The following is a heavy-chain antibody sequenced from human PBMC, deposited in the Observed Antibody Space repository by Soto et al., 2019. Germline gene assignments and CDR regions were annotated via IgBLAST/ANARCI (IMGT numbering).Heavy chain of an antibody. CDR3: ARGPERILWFGDHYYYYGMDV. CDR2: INHSGST. J-gene: IGHJ6*02. Sequence: SETLSLTWAVYGVSFSGYYGSWIRQPPGKGLEWIGEINHSGSTNYNPSLKSRVTISVDTSKNQFSLKLSSVTAADTAVYYCARGPERILWFGDHYYYYGMDVWGQGTTVTVSS. D-gene: IGHD3-10*01. CDR1: GVSFSGYY. V-gene: IGHV4-34*01.